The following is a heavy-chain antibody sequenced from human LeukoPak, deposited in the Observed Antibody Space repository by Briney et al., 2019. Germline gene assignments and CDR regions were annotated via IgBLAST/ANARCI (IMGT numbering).Heavy chain of an antibody. CDR2: IYYSGST. D-gene: IGHD5-18*01. J-gene: IGHJ4*02. CDR1: GDSISSYY. V-gene: IGHV4-59*01. Sequence: SETLSLTCTVSGDSISSYYWSWIRQPPGKGLEWIGYIYYSGSTNYNPSLKSRVTISVDTSKNQFSLKLSSVTAADTAVYYCARGYGDSDYWGQGTLVTVSS. CDR3: ARGYGDSDY.